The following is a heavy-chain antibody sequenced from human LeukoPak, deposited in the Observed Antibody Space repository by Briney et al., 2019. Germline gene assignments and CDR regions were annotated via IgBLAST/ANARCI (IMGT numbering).Heavy chain of an antibody. CDR2: INGGGGDK. V-gene: IGHV3-23*01. CDR1: AFTFSSYA. D-gene: IGHD3-3*01. Sequence: GGSLRLSCVASAFTFSSYAMSWVRQAPGKGLEWVSTINGGGGDKYLADSVKGRFTISRDNSKNSLYLQMDSLRDDDTAVYYCAKGKTGRLLEWLLFDHWGQGTLVTVSS. J-gene: IGHJ4*02. CDR3: AKGKTGRLLEWLLFDH.